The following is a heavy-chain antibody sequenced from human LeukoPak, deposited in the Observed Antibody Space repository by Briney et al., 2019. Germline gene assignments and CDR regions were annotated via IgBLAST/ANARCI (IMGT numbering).Heavy chain of an antibody. CDR2: MNPNSGGT. V-gene: IGHV1-2*02. Sequence: ASVKVSCKASGYTFTSYDINWVRQATGQGLEWMGWMNPNSGGTNYAQKFQGRVTMTRDTSISTAYMELSRLRSDDTAVYYCARDLYSRDRNYYYYGMDVWGQGTTVTVSS. CDR1: GYTFTSYD. J-gene: IGHJ6*02. D-gene: IGHD2-15*01. CDR3: ARDLYSRDRNYYYYGMDV.